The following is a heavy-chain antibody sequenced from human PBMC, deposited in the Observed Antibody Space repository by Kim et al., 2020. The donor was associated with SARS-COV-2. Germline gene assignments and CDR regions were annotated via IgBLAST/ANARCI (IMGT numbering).Heavy chain of an antibody. J-gene: IGHJ6*02. V-gene: IGHV4-59*13. CDR3: ARGDGSGSYYYYYYYGMDV. Sequence: SETLSLTCTVSGGSISSYYWSWIRQPPGKGLEWIGYIYYSGSTNYNPSLKSRVTISVDTSKNQFSLKLSSVTAADTAVYYCARGDGSGSYYYYYYYGMDVWGQGTTVTVSS. CDR2: IYYSGST. CDR1: GGSISSYY. D-gene: IGHD3-10*01.